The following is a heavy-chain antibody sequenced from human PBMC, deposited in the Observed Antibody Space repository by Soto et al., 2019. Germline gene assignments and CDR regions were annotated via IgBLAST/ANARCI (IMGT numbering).Heavy chain of an antibody. V-gene: IGHV1-8*01. Sequence: QVQLVQSGAEVKKPGASVQVSCKASGLAFPIDDIIWVRQTIGQGLEFMGWMNPSGRNTGYTQKFQGRATFTWNTPTNTAYMDLSGLRSEDTAVYYCARYRTKVPVAFDVWGRGTMVTVSS. J-gene: IGHJ3*01. D-gene: IGHD3-16*02. CDR1: GLAFPIDD. CDR3: ARYRTKVPVAFDV. CDR2: MNPSGRNT.